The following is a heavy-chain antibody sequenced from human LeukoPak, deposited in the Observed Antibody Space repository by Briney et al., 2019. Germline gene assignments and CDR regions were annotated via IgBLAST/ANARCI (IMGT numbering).Heavy chain of an antibody. CDR2: IRWNSETL. J-gene: IGHJ4*02. D-gene: IGHD3-10*01. Sequence: GGSLRLSCAASGFTLDDYAMHWVRQPPGKGLEWVSGIRWNSETLGYADSVKGRFTISRDNAKNSLYLQMNSLRADDTAWYYCAKGSGITLVRDLDYWGQGTLVTVSS. V-gene: IGHV3-9*01. CDR1: GFTLDDYA. CDR3: AKGSGITLVRDLDY.